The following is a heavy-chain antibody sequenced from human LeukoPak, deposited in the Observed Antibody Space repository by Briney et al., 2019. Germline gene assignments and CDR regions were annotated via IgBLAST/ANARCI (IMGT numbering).Heavy chain of an antibody. CDR2: XXXXGST. CDR1: GGSISSSSYX. D-gene: IGHD6-19*01. V-gene: IGHV4-39*01. Sequence: PSETLSLTCTVSGGSISSSSYXXXWIRQPPXXXXXXXXXXXXXGSTFYNPSLKSRVXMSVDTSKNQFSLRLSSVTAADTAVYYCARTPIPQYSSGWYTSYYFDYWGQGTLVTVSS. CDR3: ARTPIPQYSSGWYTSYYFDY. J-gene: IGHJ4*02.